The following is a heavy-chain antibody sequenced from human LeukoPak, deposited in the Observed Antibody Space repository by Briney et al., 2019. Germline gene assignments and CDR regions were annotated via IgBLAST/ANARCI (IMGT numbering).Heavy chain of an antibody. J-gene: IGHJ4*02. CDR2: IYTSGST. CDR1: GGSISSYY. D-gene: IGHD3-22*01. V-gene: IGHV4-4*07. CDR3: ARSHKGSSGYYLYYFDY. Sequence: PSETLSLTCTVSGGSISSYYWSWIRQPAGKGLEWIGRIYTSGSTNYNPSLKSRVTMSVDTSKNQFSLKLSSVTAADTAVYYCARSHKGSSGYYLYYFDYWGQGTLVTVSS.